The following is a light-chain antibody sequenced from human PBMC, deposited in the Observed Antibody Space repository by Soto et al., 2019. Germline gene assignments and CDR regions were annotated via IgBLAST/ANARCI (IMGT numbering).Light chain of an antibody. J-gene: IGKJ5*01. CDR3: QQYGSSPIT. V-gene: IGKV3-20*01. CDR1: QSVSSY. CDR2: GAS. Sequence: EVVLTQSPATLSLSPGERAKLSCRASQSVSSYLAWYQQKPGQAPRLLIYGASSRATGIPDRFSGSGSGTDFTLTISRLEPEDFAVYYCQQYGSSPITFGQGTRLEIK.